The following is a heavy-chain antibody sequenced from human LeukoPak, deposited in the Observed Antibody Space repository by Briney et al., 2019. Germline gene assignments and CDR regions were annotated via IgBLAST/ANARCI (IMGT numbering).Heavy chain of an antibody. CDR2: IRYDGSNK. J-gene: IGHJ6*03. D-gene: IGHD2-2*02. CDR1: GFTFSTYG. Sequence: PGGSLRLSCEASGFTFSTYGMHWVRQAPGKGLEWVAFIRYDGSNKYYADSVKGRFTISRDNSKNTLYLQMNSLRAEDTAVYYCAKSGCSSTSCYRTYYYYYYMDVWGKGTTITVSS. V-gene: IGHV3-30*02. CDR3: AKSGCSSTSCYRTYYYYYYMDV.